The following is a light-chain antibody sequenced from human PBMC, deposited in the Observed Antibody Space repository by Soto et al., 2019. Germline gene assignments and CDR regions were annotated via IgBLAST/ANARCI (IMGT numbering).Light chain of an antibody. Sequence: QSALTQPASVSGSPGQSITISCTGTSSDVGGYNYVSWYQQHPGKAPKLMIYEVSNRPSGVSNRFSGSKSGNTASLTISGLQAEDAADYYCSSYTSSRTGVFGTGTKVTVL. CDR1: SSDVGGYNY. CDR3: SSYTSSRTGV. CDR2: EVS. J-gene: IGLJ1*01. V-gene: IGLV2-14*01.